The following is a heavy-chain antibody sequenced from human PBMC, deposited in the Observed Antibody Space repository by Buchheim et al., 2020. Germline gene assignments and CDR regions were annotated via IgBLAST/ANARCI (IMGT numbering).Heavy chain of an antibody. Sequence: QVQLRQWGAGLLKPSETLSLTCAVYGGSFSGYYWTWIRQPPGKGLEWIGEINHSGSTNYNPSLKSRVTISVDTSKNQFSLKLSSVTAADTAVYYCARLPGYYYYGMDVWGQGTT. CDR3: ARLPGYYYYGMDV. CDR2: INHSGST. CDR1: GGSFSGYY. V-gene: IGHV4-34*01. J-gene: IGHJ6*02. D-gene: IGHD1-14*01.